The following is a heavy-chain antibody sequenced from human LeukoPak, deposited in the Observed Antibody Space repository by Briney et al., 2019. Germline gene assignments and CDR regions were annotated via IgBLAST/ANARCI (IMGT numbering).Heavy chain of an antibody. V-gene: IGHV1-18*01. CDR1: GYTFTSYG. CDR2: ISAYNGNT. Sequence: ASVKVSCKASGYTFTSYGISWVGQALGQGLEWMGWISAYNGNTNYAQKLQGRVTMTTDTSTSTAYMELRSLRSDDTAVYYCAREAERLSPYYYGMDVWGQGTTVTVSS. D-gene: IGHD1-1*01. J-gene: IGHJ6*02. CDR3: AREAERLSPYYYGMDV.